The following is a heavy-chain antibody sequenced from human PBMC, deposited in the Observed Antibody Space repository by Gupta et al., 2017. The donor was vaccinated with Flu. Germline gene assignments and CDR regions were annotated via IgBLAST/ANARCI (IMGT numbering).Heavy chain of an antibody. D-gene: IGHD5-12*01. Sequence: QVQLQQWGAGLLKPSETLSLTCAVYGGSFSAYYWTWIRQPPGKGLEWIGEINHSGSTNYNPSLKSRVTISVDTSKKQFSLKMSSVTAADTAVYYCARGGGGYSGSRVGNRWFDPWGQGTLVTGSS. CDR1: GGSFSAYY. CDR2: INHSGST. J-gene: IGHJ5*02. V-gene: IGHV4-34*01. CDR3: ARGGGGYSGSRVGNRWFDP.